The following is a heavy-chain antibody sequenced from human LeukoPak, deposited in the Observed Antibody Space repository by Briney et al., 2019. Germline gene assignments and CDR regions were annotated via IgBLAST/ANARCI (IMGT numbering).Heavy chain of an antibody. V-gene: IGHV4-39*07. CDR3: ATLSEGGPYYFDY. D-gene: IGHD3-16*01. Sequence: SETLSLTCTVSGGSISSGGYYWSWIRQPPGKGLEWTGEINHSGSTNYNPSLKSRVTISVDTSKNQFSLKLSSVTAADTAVYYCATLSEGGPYYFDYWGQETLVTVSS. CDR1: GGSISSGGYY. CDR2: INHSGST. J-gene: IGHJ4*02.